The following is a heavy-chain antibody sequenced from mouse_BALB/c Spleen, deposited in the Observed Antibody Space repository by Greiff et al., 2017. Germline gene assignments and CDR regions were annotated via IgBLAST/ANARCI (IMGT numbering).Heavy chain of an antibody. CDR1: GFSLTGYG. V-gene: IGHV2-6-7*01. Sequence: VKLQESGPGLVAPSQSLSITCTVSGFSLTGYGVNWVRQPPGKGLEWLGMIWGDGSTDYNSALKSRLSISKDNSKSQVFLKMNSLQTDDTARYYCARDMITTGYAMDYWGQGTSVTVSS. J-gene: IGHJ4*01. CDR3: ARDMITTGYAMDY. CDR2: IWGDGST. D-gene: IGHD2-4*01.